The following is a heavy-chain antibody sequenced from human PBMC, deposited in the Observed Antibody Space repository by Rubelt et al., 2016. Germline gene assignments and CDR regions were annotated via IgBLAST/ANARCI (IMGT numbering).Heavy chain of an antibody. J-gene: IGHJ4*02. D-gene: IGHD1-26*01. CDR1: GFTFGRSW. V-gene: IGHV3-74*01. Sequence: EVQLVESGGGLVQPGGSLRLSCAASGFTFGRSWMHWVRQVPGKGLVWVSRINENGRRGDYADSVKGRFTISRDDPKGTLYLNMNSLRPEDTAIYFCVREFSGERDYWGQGALVTVSS. CDR3: VREFSGERDY. CDR2: INENGRRG.